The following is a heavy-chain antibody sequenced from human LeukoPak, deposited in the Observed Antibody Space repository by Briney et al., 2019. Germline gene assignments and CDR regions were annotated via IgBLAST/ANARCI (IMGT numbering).Heavy chain of an antibody. Sequence: GGSLRLSCAASGFTFSSYDMHWVRQATGKGLEWVSAIGTAGDTYYPGSVKGRFTISRENAKNSLYLQMNSLRAGDTAVYYCARGLGSYGYYYYGMDVWGQGTTVTVSS. CDR1: GFTFSSYD. CDR3: ARGLGSYGYYYYGMDV. V-gene: IGHV3-13*01. D-gene: IGHD5-18*01. CDR2: IGTAGDT. J-gene: IGHJ6*02.